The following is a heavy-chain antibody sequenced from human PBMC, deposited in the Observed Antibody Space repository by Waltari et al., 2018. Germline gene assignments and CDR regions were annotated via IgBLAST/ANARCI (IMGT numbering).Heavy chain of an antibody. CDR3: AVRQARGLAFDI. J-gene: IGHJ3*02. D-gene: IGHD3-16*01. V-gene: IGHV3-30*03. CDR2: ISYDGSNK. CDR1: GFTFSSYG. Sequence: QVQLVESGGGVVQPGRSLRLSCAASGFTFSSYGMHWVRQAPGKGLEWVAVISYDGSNKYYADSVKGRFTISRDNSKNTLYLQMNSLRAEDTAVYYCAVRQARGLAFDIWGHGTMVTVSS.